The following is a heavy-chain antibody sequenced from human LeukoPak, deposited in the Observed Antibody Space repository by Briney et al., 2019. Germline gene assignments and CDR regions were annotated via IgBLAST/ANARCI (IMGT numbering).Heavy chain of an antibody. Sequence: GGSLRLSCAASGFTFSSYAMHWVRQAPGKGLEWVAVISYDGSNKYYADSVKGRFTISRDNSKNTLYLQMNSLRAEDTAVYYRARDATHIVVAGGWFDPWGQGTLVTVSS. J-gene: IGHJ5*02. CDR2: ISYDGSNK. CDR3: ARDATHIVVAGGWFDP. D-gene: IGHD2-21*01. CDR1: GFTFSSYA. V-gene: IGHV3-30*04.